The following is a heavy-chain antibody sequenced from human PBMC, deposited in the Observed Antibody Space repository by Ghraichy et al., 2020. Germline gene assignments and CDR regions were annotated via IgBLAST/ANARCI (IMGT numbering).Heavy chain of an antibody. CDR3: ARGGQWLDRDAFDI. V-gene: IGHV3-21*01. Sequence: GGSLRLSCAASGFTFSSYSMNWVRQAPGKGLEWVSSISSSSSYIYYADSVKGRFTISRDNAKNSLYLQMNSLRAEDTAVYYCARGGQWLDRDAFDIWGQGTMVTVSS. CDR1: GFTFSSYS. D-gene: IGHD6-19*01. CDR2: ISSSSSYI. J-gene: IGHJ3*02.